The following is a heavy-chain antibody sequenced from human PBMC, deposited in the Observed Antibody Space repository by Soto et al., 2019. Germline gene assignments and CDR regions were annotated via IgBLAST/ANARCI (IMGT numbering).Heavy chain of an antibody. Sequence: EVQLVESGGGLVQPGGSLRLSCAASGFTFSSYWMSWVRQAPGRGLEWVANIKQDGSEKYYVDSVKGRFTISRDNAKNSLYLQMNSLRAEDTAVYYCARDQDCSGGSCYSCSWGWLGSYGCFNAFDIWGQGTMVTVSS. CDR1: GFTFSSYW. V-gene: IGHV3-7*01. J-gene: IGHJ3*02. CDR3: ARDQDCSGGSCYSCSWGWLGSYGCFNAFDI. D-gene: IGHD2-15*01. CDR2: IKQDGSEK.